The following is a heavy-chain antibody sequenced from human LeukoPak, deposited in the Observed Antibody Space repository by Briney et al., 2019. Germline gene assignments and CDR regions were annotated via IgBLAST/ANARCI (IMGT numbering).Heavy chain of an antibody. D-gene: IGHD3-16*01. J-gene: IGHJ3*02. Sequence: QPGGSLRLSCAASGFTFSNYAMHWVRQAPGKRLEYVSAISSNGGRTYYANSVKGRFTISRDKSKNTVYLKTGSLRAEDMAVYYCARETRRGDAFDIWGQGTMVTVSS. V-gene: IGHV3-64*01. CDR3: ARETRRGDAFDI. CDR2: ISSNGGRT. CDR1: GFTFSNYA.